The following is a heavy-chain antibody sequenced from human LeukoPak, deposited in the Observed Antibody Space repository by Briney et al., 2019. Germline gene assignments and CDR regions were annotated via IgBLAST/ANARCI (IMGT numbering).Heavy chain of an antibody. CDR3: AKLNGYSSSWFDY. Sequence: GGSLRLSCAASGFTFSNYAMSWVRQAPGKGLEWVSGLSSGGGSTYYADSVKGRFTISRDNSKNTLYLQMNCLRAEDTAVYYCAKLNGYSSSWFDYWGQGTLVTVSS. CDR2: LSSGGGST. J-gene: IGHJ4*02. V-gene: IGHV3-23*01. CDR1: GFTFSNYA. D-gene: IGHD6-13*01.